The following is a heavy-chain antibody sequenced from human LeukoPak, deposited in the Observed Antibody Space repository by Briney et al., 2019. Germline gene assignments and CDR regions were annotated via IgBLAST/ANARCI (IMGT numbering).Heavy chain of an antibody. D-gene: IGHD3-10*01. Sequence: PGVSLRLSCAASGFTVSAYAMAWVRQAPGKGLEWVSTIYDDNTYYADSVKGRFAISTDNSQNTLYLQMNSLRVEDTAVYFCAARKVRGVWFYLDYWGQGTLVTVSS. CDR2: IYDDNT. J-gene: IGHJ4*02. CDR3: AARKVRGVWFYLDY. V-gene: IGHV3-23*01. CDR1: GFTVSAYA.